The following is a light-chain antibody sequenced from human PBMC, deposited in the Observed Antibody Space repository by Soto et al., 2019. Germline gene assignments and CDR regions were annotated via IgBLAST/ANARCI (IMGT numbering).Light chain of an antibody. Sequence: EIVLTQSPGTLSLSPGERATLSCRASQSVGSDFLAWYQQRPGQPPRILIFGASGRATGIPDRFSGSGSGTDFTVTISRLETEEFAVYYCQHYGSLSWAFGKGTKV. CDR3: QHYGSLSWA. V-gene: IGKV3-20*01. J-gene: IGKJ1*01. CDR1: QSVGSDF. CDR2: GAS.